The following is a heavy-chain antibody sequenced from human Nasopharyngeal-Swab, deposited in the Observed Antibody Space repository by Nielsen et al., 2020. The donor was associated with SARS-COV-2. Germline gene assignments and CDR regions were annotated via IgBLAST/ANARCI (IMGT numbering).Heavy chain of an antibody. CDR3: ARDGAVGATTGVDY. Sequence: GGSLRLSCAASGFTFSSYGMHWVRQAPGKGLEWVAVIWYDGSNKYYADSAKGRFTISRDNSKNTLYLQMNSLRAEDTAVYYCARDGAVGATTGVDYWGQGTLVTVSS. V-gene: IGHV3-33*01. CDR2: IWYDGSNK. CDR1: GFTFSSYG. D-gene: IGHD1-26*01. J-gene: IGHJ4*02.